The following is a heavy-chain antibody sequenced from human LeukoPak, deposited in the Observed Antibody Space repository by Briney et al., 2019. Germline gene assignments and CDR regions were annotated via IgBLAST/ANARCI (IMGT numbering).Heavy chain of an antibody. CDR3: ARERRYFDSLDY. V-gene: IGHV4-30-4*08. CDR2: IYYSGST. J-gene: IGHJ4*02. D-gene: IGHD3-9*01. CDR1: GGSISSGDYD. Sequence: SETLSLTCTVSGGSISSGDYDWSWIRQPPGKGLEWIGYIYYSGSTYYNPSLKSRVTISVDTSKNQFSLKLSSVTAADTAVYYCARERRYFDSLDYWGQGTLVTVSS.